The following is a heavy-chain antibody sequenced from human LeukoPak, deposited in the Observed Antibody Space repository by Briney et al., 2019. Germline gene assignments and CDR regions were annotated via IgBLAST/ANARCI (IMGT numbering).Heavy chain of an antibody. Sequence: GASVKVSCNASGYTFTAYYVHWVRQAPGQGLEWMGRINSKSGGTNYAQKFQGRVTMTRDTSINTAYMELNRLRSDDTAVYYCARDYCSSTSCLFDYWGQGTLVTVSS. V-gene: IGHV1-2*06. CDR2: INSKSGGT. CDR3: ARDYCSSTSCLFDY. CDR1: GYTFTAYY. D-gene: IGHD2-2*01. J-gene: IGHJ4*02.